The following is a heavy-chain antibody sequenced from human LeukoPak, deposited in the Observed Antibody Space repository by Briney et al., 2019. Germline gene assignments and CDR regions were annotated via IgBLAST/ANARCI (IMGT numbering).Heavy chain of an antibody. V-gene: IGHV4-59*01. D-gene: IGHD6-6*01. CDR2: IYYSGTT. Sequence: PSETLSLTCTVSGGSIGSYYWTWIRQPPGKELEWIGYIYYSGTTNYNPSFDKSRVTISLDTSKNQFSLKLSSVTAADTALYYCARGYSSSSYYIEYWGQGILVTVSS. CDR1: GGSIGSYY. J-gene: IGHJ4*02. CDR3: ARGYSSSSYYIEY.